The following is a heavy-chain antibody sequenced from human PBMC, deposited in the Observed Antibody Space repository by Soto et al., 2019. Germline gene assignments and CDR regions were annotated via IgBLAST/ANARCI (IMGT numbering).Heavy chain of an antibody. D-gene: IGHD2-8*01. CDR1: GFTFSSYS. V-gene: IGHV3-21*01. Sequence: GGSLRLSCAASGFTFSSYSMNWVRQAPGKGLEWVSSISSSSSYISYADSVRGRFTISRDSSKNTLYLQMNSLTAEDTAVYFCATEFYYRFDSWGQGTPVTVSS. CDR2: ISSSSSYI. J-gene: IGHJ5*01. CDR3: ATEFYYRFDS.